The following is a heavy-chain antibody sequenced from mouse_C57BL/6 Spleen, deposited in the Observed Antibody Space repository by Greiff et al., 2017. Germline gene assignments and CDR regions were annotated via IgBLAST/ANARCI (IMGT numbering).Heavy chain of an antibody. J-gene: IGHJ3*01. CDR3: ARRGRNYALFAY. CDR2: ISNGGGST. CDR1: GFTFSDYY. V-gene: IGHV5-12*01. D-gene: IGHD1-1*02. Sequence: DVMLVESGGGLVQPGGSLKLSCAASGFTFSDYYMYWVRQTPEKRLEWVAYISNGGGSTYYPATVKGRFTISRDNAKNTLYLQMSRLKSEDTAMYYCARRGRNYALFAYGGQGTLVTVSA.